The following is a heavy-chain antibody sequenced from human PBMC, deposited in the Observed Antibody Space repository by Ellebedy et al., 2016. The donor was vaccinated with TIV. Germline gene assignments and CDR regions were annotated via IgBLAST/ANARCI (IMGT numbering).Heavy chain of an antibody. CDR3: AKGTDVLRFLEWFSD. J-gene: IGHJ4*02. CDR2: ISGRGDNT. CDR1: GFTFRNYA. D-gene: IGHD3-3*01. Sequence: GEPLKISXAASGFTFRNYAMNWVRQAPGKGLEWVSGISGRGDNTYYAESVKGRLTISRDNSRNTVDLQMNSLRAEDTAVYYCAKGTDVLRFLEWFSDWGQGTRVSVSS. V-gene: IGHV3-23*01.